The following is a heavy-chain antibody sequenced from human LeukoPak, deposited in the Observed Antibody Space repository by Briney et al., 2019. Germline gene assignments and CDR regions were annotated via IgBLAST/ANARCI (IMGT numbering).Heavy chain of an antibody. V-gene: IGHV3-64*01. J-gene: IGHJ4*02. CDR3: ASLRDYFDY. CDR2: TSGNGGST. D-gene: IGHD4-17*01. Sequence: PGGSLRLSCAASGFTFTNHAMQWVRQAPGKGLEYVSATSGNGGSTYYANSVKGRFTISRDNSKNTVYLQMDSLRAEDTAVYYCASLRDYFDYWGQGTLVTVSS. CDR1: GFTFTNHA.